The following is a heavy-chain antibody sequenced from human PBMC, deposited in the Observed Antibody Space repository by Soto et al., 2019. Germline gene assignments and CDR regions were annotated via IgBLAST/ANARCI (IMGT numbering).Heavy chain of an antibody. J-gene: IGHJ5*02. D-gene: IGHD6-6*01. CDR1: GFTLSRQD. CDR3: VKGGWYGTSSPSDR. CDR2: LSCDGIAQ. Sequence: QEQLVESGGDVVQPGGSLRLSCAASGFTLSRQDMHWVRQAPGKGLEWVAVLSCDGIAQYYGDSVKGRITISRDDSKNTLYVQMNSLRAEDPALYYCVKGGWYGTSSPSDRWGQGTLVTVSS. V-gene: IGHV3-30*18.